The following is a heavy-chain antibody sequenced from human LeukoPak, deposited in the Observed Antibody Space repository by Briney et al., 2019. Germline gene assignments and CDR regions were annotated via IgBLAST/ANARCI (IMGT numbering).Heavy chain of an antibody. J-gene: IGHJ4*02. V-gene: IGHV3-21*01. D-gene: IGHD6-19*01. CDR2: ISSSSSYI. Sequence: GGSLRLSCAASGFTFSSYSMNWVRQAPGKGLEWVSSISSSSSYIYYADSVKGRFTISRDNAKNSLYLQMNSLRAEDTAVYYCARGLTVAGTRYFDYWGQGTLVTVSS. CDR1: GFTFSSYS. CDR3: ARGLTVAGTRYFDY.